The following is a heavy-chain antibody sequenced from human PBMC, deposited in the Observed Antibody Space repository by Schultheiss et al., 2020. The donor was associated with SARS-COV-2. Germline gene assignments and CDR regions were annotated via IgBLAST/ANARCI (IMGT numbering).Heavy chain of an antibody. CDR3: ASLGIAVAGINYGMDV. D-gene: IGHD6-19*01. V-gene: IGHV1-2*02. Sequence: ASVKVSCKASGYTFTGYYMHWVRQAPGQGLEWMGWINPNSGGTNYAQKFQGRVTMTRDTSISTAYMELSRLRSDDTAVYYCASLGIAVAGINYGMDVWGQGTTVTVSS. CDR1: GYTFTGYY. J-gene: IGHJ6*02. CDR2: INPNSGGT.